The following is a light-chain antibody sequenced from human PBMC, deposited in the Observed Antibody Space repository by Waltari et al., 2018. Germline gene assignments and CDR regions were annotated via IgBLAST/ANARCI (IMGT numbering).Light chain of an antibody. V-gene: IGKV1-8*01. J-gene: IGKJ2*01. CDR3: QQYYSYPPYT. Sequence: AIRMTQSPSSLSAYTGDRVTITCRASQGISSYLAWYQQKPGKAPKLLIYAASTLQSGVPSRFSGSGSGTDFTLTISCLQSEDFATYYCQQYYSYPPYTFGQGTKLEI. CDR1: QGISSY. CDR2: AAS.